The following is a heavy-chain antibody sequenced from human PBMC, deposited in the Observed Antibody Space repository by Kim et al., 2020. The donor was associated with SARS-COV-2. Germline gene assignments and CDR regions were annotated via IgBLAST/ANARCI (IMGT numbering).Heavy chain of an antibody. CDR3: ARDLWAEVGATNDAFDI. D-gene: IGHD1-26*01. Sequence: GGSLRLSCAASGFTFSSYGMHWVRQAPGKGLEWVAVIWYDGSNKYYADSVKGRFTISRDNSKNTLYLQMNSLRAEDTAVYYCARDLWAEVGATNDAFDIWGQGTMVTVSS. V-gene: IGHV3-33*08. CDR1: GFTFSSYG. J-gene: IGHJ3*02. CDR2: IWYDGSNK.